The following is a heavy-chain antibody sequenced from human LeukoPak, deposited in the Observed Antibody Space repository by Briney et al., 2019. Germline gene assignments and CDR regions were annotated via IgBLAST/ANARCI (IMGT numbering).Heavy chain of an antibody. CDR2: IKQDGSEK. J-gene: IGHJ3*02. CDR1: GFTSSTSW. V-gene: IGHV3-7*04. D-gene: IGHD1-26*01. Sequence: GGSLRHSCVASGFTSSTSWMSWVRQTPGKGLEWVASIKQDGSEKYYVDSVRGRFTISRDNAKNSLSLQMNSLRAEDTAVYYCWRGLRWDFDIWGQGTMVTVSS. CDR3: WRGLRWDFDI.